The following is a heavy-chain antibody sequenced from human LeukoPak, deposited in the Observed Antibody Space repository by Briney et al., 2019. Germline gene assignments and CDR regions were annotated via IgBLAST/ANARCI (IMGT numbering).Heavy chain of an antibody. Sequence: PSETLSLTCAVYGGSFSGYYWSWIRQPPGKGLEWIGEINHSGSTNYNPSLKSRVTISVDTSKNQFSLKLSSVTAADTAVYYCAGDSYGYMYFDYWGQGTLVTVSS. J-gene: IGHJ4*02. V-gene: IGHV4-34*01. D-gene: IGHD5-18*01. CDR2: INHSGST. CDR3: AGDSYGYMYFDY. CDR1: GGSFSGYY.